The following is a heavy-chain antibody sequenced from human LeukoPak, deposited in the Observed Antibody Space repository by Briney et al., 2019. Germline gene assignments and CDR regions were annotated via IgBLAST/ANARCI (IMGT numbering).Heavy chain of an antibody. J-gene: IGHJ4*02. CDR1: GFTFDDYA. Sequence: GGSLRLSCAASGFTFDDYAMHWVRQAPGKGLEWVSLISWDGGSTYYADSVKGRFTISRDNSKNSLYLQMNSLRAEDTALYYCAKDYGWLQLTRGFDYWGQGTLVTVSS. V-gene: IGHV3-43D*03. D-gene: IGHD5-24*01. CDR2: ISWDGGST. CDR3: AKDYGWLQLTRGFDY.